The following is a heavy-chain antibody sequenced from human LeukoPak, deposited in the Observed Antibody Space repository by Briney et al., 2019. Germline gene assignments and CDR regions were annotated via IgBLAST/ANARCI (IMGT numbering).Heavy chain of an antibody. D-gene: IGHD3-10*01. CDR1: GFSVSSNY. CDR2: IYSGDST. Sequence: GGSLRLSCAASGFSVSSNYMSWVRQAPGKGLEWVSVIYSGDSTHYADSVKGRFTISRDNSKNTVYLQMNSLRAEDTAVYYCARDRVPDYWGQGTLVTVSS. J-gene: IGHJ4*02. CDR3: ARDRVPDY. V-gene: IGHV3-53*01.